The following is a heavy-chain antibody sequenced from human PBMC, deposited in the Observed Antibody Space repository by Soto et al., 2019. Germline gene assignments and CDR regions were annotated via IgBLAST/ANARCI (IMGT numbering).Heavy chain of an antibody. CDR2: INHSGST. Sequence: SSETLSLTCAVYGGSFSGYYWSWIRQPPGKGLEWIGEINHSGSTNYNPSLKSRVTISVDTSKNQFSLKLSSVTAADTAVYYCAREYYYGSGSKIYYYYYGMDVWGQGTTVTVSS. CDR3: AREYYYGSGSKIYYYYYGMDV. J-gene: IGHJ6*02. CDR1: GGSFSGYY. V-gene: IGHV4-34*01. D-gene: IGHD3-10*01.